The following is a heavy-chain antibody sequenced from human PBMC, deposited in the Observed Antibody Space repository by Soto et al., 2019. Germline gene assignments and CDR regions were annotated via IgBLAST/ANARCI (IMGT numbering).Heavy chain of an antibody. D-gene: IGHD1-26*01. V-gene: IGHV3-30*18. Sequence: VQLVESGGGVVQPGRSLRLSCAASGFTFSPYGMHWVRQAPGKGLEWVAVISYDGSTKYYADSVKGRFTISRDNSNNTLYLQMNSLRADDTAVYYCAKDLGGSYPERYYYYGMDIWGQGTTVTVSS. CDR1: GFTFSPYG. CDR2: ISYDGSTK. CDR3: AKDLGGSYPERYYYYGMDI. J-gene: IGHJ6*02.